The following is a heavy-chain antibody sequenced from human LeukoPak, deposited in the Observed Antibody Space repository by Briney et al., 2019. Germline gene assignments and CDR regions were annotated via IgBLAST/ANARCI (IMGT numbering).Heavy chain of an antibody. CDR2: ISGSSGST. CDR3: AKRGSSWYEGDYYYGMDV. D-gene: IGHD6-13*01. CDR1: GFLFSNYA. J-gene: IGHJ6*02. V-gene: IGHV3-23*01. Sequence: GGPLRLSCAPSGFLFSNYAMSWVRQAPGKGVEWVSAISGSSGSTYYADSVKGRFTISRDNSKNTLYLQMNSMRAEDTAVYYCAKRGSSWYEGDYYYGMDVWGQGTTVTVSS.